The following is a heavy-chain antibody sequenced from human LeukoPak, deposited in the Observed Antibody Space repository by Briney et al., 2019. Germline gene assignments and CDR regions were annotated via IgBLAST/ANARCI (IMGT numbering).Heavy chain of an antibody. V-gene: IGHV1-69*05. CDR3: AYAKRITIFGVVTTDAFDI. D-gene: IGHD3-3*01. CDR1: GGTFSSYA. Sequence: SVKVSCKASGGTFSSYAISSVRQAPGQGLEWGGEIIPIFGTANYAQKFQGRVTITTAKPTSTAYMELSSLRSEDTAVYYCAYAKRITIFGVVTTDAFDIWGQGTMVTVSS. CDR2: IIPIFGTA. J-gene: IGHJ3*02.